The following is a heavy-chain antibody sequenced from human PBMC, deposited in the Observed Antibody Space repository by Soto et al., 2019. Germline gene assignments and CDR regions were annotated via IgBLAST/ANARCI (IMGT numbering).Heavy chain of an antibody. Sequence: HPGGSLRLSCAASGFTFSSYGMHWVRQAPGKGLEWVAVISYDGSNKYYADSVKGRFTISRDNSKNTLYLQMNSLRAEDTAVYYCANAFGGVIVIESDYYYGMDVWGQGTTVTVSS. CDR2: ISYDGSNK. V-gene: IGHV3-30*18. CDR1: GFTFSSYG. J-gene: IGHJ6*02. D-gene: IGHD3-16*02. CDR3: ANAFGGVIVIESDYYYGMDV.